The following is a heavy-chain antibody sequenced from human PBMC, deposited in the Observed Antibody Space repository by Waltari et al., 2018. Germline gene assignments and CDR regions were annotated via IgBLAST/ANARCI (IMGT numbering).Heavy chain of an antibody. CDR2: ISSGSSYI. V-gene: IGHV3-21*01. CDR1: GFTFSSGG. D-gene: IGHD2-15*01. J-gene: IGHJ4*02. Sequence: EVQLVGSGGGLVKPGGSLRLSCAASGFTFSSGGRNVVRQAPGKGLEWVSSISSGSSYIYYADSVKGRFTISRDNAKNSLYLQMNSLRVEDTAVYYCAREWGVMVGTAGFYFDYWGQGALVTVSS. CDR3: AREWGVMVGTAGFYFDY.